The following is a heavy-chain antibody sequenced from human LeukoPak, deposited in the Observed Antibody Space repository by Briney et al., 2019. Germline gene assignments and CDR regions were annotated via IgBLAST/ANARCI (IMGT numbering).Heavy chain of an antibody. CDR1: GFIFSNYP. V-gene: IGHV3-30-3*01. CDR2: ISYDGSNK. D-gene: IGHD3-3*01. Sequence: PGGSLRLSCAVSGFIFSNYPMHWVRQAPGKGLEWVAAISYDGSNKYYADSVKGRFTISRDNSKNTLYVQINSLRAEDTAVYYCSRQQTYEFVRDTAFDIWGKGKKVTISS. CDR3: SRQQTYEFVRDTAFDI. J-gene: IGHJ3*02.